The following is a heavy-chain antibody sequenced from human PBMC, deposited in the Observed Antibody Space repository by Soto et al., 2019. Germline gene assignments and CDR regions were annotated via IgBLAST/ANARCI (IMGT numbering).Heavy chain of an antibody. CDR2: ISPMFGAA. J-gene: IGHJ4*02. V-gene: IGHV1-69*19. CDR1: GGTFNTYA. D-gene: IGHD3-10*01. Sequence: QVQLVQSGAEMKKPGSSVKVSCQSSGGTFNTYAMNWVRQAPGQGPEWMGDISPMFGAANYAPKFQGRVTIAADESTGTSYMQLSSLTSDVTALYFCAREVQVHTPAFVYWGQGTLVTVSS. CDR3: AREVQVHTPAFVY.